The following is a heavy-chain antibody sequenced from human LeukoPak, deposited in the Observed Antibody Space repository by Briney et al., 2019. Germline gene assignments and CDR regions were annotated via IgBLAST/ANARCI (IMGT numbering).Heavy chain of an antibody. CDR2: TNHRGSA. Sequence: SETLSLTCAVYGGSFSGHYWTWIRQSPGKAREGVGETNHRGSAHYAPSLRSRVTISVDTAKNQFSLRLNSVTAADTAVYYCARGVVAGSLGDYYYYMDAWGKGTTVTVSS. V-gene: IGHV4-34*01. J-gene: IGHJ6*03. CDR1: GGSFSGHY. D-gene: IGHD6-19*01. CDR3: ARGVVAGSLGDYYYYMDA.